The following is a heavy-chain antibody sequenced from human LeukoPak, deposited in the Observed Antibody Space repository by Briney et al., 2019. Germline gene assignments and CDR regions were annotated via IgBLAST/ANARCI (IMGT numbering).Heavy chain of an antibody. CDR3: ATSYSGSYPTDY. J-gene: IGHJ4*02. CDR1: GGTFSSYA. V-gene: IGHV1-69*05. D-gene: IGHD1-26*01. CDR2: IIPIFGTA. Sequence: SVKVSFKASGGTFSSYAISWMRQAPGQGLEWMGRIIPIFGTAEYAQKFPGRVTITTAKSTSTAYAELSSLRSDDTAVYYLATSYSGSYPTDYWGQGTLVTVSS.